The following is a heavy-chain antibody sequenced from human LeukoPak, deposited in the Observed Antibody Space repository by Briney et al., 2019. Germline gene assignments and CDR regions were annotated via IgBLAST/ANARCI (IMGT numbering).Heavy chain of an antibody. D-gene: IGHD3-10*01. J-gene: IGHJ3*02. V-gene: IGHV4-34*01. CDR1: GGSFSGYY. CDR3: ARSLYYYGSDSFDI. Sequence: SETLSLTCAVYGGSFSGYYWSWIRQPPGKGLEWIGEINHSGSTNYNPSLKSRVTISVDTSKNQFSLKLSSVTAADTAVYYCARSLYYYGSDSFDIWGQGTMVSVSS. CDR2: INHSGST.